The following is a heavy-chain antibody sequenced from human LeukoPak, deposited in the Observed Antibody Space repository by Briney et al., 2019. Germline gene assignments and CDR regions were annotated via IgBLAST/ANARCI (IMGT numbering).Heavy chain of an antibody. J-gene: IGHJ3*02. CDR3: ARVATIPDAFDI. CDR2: IYPGDSET. CDR1: GYRSTSYW. V-gene: IGHV5-51*01. Sequence: GESLKISCKGSGYRSTSYWIGWVRQMPGKGLEWMGIIYPGDSETRYSPSLQGQVTISAAKSISTAYLQWSSLKASDTAMYYCARVATIPDAFDIWGQGTMVTVSS. D-gene: IGHD5-24*01.